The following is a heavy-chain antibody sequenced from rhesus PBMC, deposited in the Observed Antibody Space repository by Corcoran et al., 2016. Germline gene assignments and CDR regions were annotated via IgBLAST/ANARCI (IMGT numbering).Heavy chain of an antibody. J-gene: IGHJ5-1*01. V-gene: IGHV1-138*01. Sequence: QVQLVQSGAEVKKPGALGKVSCKASGYPFTDYYMAWVRPAPGQGLEWIGRINPKTSRTDYAQKFQDRVTMTRDTSTSTAYMELSSLRSEDTAVYYCARDQYNRFDVWGPGVLVTVSS. CDR2: INPKTSRT. CDR1: GYPFTDYY. CDR3: ARDQYNRFDV.